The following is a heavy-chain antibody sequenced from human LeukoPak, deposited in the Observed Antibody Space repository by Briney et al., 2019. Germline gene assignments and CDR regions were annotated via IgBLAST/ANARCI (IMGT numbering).Heavy chain of an antibody. CDR3: ASSRDGYNFDY. V-gene: IGHV1-69*04. D-gene: IGHD5-12*01. Sequence: GASVKVSCKASGGXFXSYAISWVRQAPXXGXXWMGRIIPILGIANYAQKFQGRVTITADKSTSTAYTELSSLRSEDTAVYYCASSRDGYNFDYWGQGTLVTVSS. CDR1: GGXFXSYA. J-gene: IGHJ4*02. CDR2: IIPILGIA.